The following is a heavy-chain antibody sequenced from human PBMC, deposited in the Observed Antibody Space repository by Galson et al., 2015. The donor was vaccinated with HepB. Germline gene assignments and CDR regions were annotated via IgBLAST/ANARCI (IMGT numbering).Heavy chain of an antibody. CDR1: EFIFSSYW. J-gene: IGHJ4*02. Sequence: SLRLSCAASEFIFSSYWMSWVRQAPGKGLEWVANIKQDGSEKNYVDSVKGRFTISRDNARNSLYPQMNSLRAEDTALYYCARVPSGGQTMDYWGQGTLVTVSS. CDR3: ARVPSGGQTMDY. D-gene: IGHD4-23*01. V-gene: IGHV3-7*01. CDR2: IKQDGSEK.